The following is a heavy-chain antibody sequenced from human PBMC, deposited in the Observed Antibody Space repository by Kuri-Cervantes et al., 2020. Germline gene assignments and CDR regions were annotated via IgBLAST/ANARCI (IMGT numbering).Heavy chain of an antibody. Sequence: LTCAASGFTFSSYSMNWVRPAPGKGLAWVAVISYDGSNKYYADSVKGRLTISRDNSKNTLYLQVNSLRAEDTAVYYCARAIGLYQLLAGGYYYGMDVWGQGTTVTVSS. V-gene: IGHV3-30*03. CDR3: ARAIGLYQLLAGGYYYGMDV. CDR2: ISYDGSNK. J-gene: IGHJ6*02. CDR1: GFTFSSYS. D-gene: IGHD2-2*01.